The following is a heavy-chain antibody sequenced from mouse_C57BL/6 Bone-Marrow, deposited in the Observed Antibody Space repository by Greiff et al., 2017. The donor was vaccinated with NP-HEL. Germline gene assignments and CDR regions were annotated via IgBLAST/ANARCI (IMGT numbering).Heavy chain of an antibody. V-gene: IGHV14-4*01. Sequence: EVKLQESGAELVRPGASVKLSCTASGFNIKDDYMHWVKQRPEQGLEWIGWIDPENGDTEYASKFQGKATITADTSSNTAYLQLSSLTSEDTAVDYCTTWGEDYWGQGTTLTVSS. D-gene: IGHD4-1*01. CDR3: TTWGEDY. J-gene: IGHJ2*01. CDR1: GFNIKDDY. CDR2: IDPENGDT.